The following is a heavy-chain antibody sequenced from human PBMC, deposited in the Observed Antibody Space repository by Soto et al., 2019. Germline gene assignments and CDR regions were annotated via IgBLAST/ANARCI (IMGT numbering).Heavy chain of an antibody. CDR2: INAGNGNT. V-gene: IGHV1-3*01. CDR3: ARGPGGPDGPGDY. CDR1: GYTFTSYA. J-gene: IGHJ4*02. D-gene: IGHD2-15*01. Sequence: EASVKVSCKASGYTFTSYAMQWVRQAPGQRLEWMGWINAGNGNTKYSQKFQGRVTITRDTSASTAYMELSSLRSEDTAVYYCARGPGGPDGPGDYWGQGTLVTVSS.